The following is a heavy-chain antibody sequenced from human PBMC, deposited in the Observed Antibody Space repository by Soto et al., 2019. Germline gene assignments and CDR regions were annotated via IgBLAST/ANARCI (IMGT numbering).Heavy chain of an antibody. CDR1: GFTFSNYW. D-gene: IGHD6-25*01. Sequence: PGGSLRLSCAASGFTFSNYWIVWVRQAPGKGLVWVSHINNDVSRTTYADSVKGRFTISRDNAKNTLYLQMNSLRAEDTAVYYCARDGSGLIDLDSWGQGTLVTVSS. CDR3: ARDGSGLIDLDS. V-gene: IGHV3-74*01. J-gene: IGHJ4*02. CDR2: INNDVSRT.